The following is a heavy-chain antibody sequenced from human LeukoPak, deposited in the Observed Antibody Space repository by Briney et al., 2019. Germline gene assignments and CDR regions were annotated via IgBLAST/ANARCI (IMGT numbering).Heavy chain of an antibody. CDR2: INHSGST. D-gene: IGHD3-10*01. J-gene: IGHJ3*02. CDR3: ASLRGHDAFDI. V-gene: IGHV4-34*01. CDR1: GGSFSGYY. Sequence: PSETLSLTCAVYGGSFSGYYWSWIRQPPGKGLEWIGEINHSGSTNYNPSLKSRVTISVDTSKNQFSLKLSSVTAADTAVYYCASLRGHDAFDIWGPGTMVTVSS.